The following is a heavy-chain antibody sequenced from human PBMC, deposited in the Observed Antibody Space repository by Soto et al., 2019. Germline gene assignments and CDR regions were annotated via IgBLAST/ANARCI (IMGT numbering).Heavy chain of an antibody. CDR1: GGSISSGGYY. D-gene: IGHD3-22*01. V-gene: IGHV4-31*03. CDR2: IYYSGST. J-gene: IGHJ4*02. Sequence: SETLSLTCTVSGGSISSGGYYWSWIRQHPGKGLEWIGYIYYSGSTYYNPSLKSRVTISVDTSKNQFSLKLGSVTAADTAVYYCARASITTALYYFDYWGQGTLVTVS. CDR3: ARASITTALYYFDY.